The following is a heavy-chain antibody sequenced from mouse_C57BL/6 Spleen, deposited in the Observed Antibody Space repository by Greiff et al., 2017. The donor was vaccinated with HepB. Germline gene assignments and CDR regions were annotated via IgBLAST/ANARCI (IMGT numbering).Heavy chain of an antibody. Sequence: QVHVKQSGAELVRPGASVTLSCKASGYTFTDYEMHWVKQTPVHGLEWIGAIDPETGGTAYNQKFKGKAILTADKSSSTAYMELRSLTSEDSAVYYCTRRGYYYSNYMDYWGQGTSVTVSS. CDR2: IDPETGGT. J-gene: IGHJ4*01. CDR1: GYTFTDYE. CDR3: TRRGYYYSNYMDY. V-gene: IGHV1-15*01. D-gene: IGHD2-5*01.